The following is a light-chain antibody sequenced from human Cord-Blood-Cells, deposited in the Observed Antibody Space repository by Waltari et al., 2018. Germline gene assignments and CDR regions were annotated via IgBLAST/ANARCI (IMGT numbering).Light chain of an antibody. CDR3: MQALQTPYT. V-gene: IGKV2-28*01. CDR1: QSLLHSNGYNS. Sequence: DIVMTQSPLSLPVTPGEPASISCRSSQSLLHSNGYNSLDWYLQKPGQSPQLLIYLGSNRASGGPDRFSGSGSGTDFTLKISRVEAEDVGVYYCMQALQTPYTFGQGTKLEIK. CDR2: LGS. J-gene: IGKJ2*01.